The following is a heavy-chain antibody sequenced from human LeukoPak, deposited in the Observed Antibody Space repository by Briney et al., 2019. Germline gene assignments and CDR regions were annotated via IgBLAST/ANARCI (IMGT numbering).Heavy chain of an antibody. Sequence: PGGSLRLSCAASGFTFSSYGMHWVRQAPGKGLEWVAFTRYDGSNKYYADSVKGRFTISRDNSKNTLYLQMNSLRADDTAVYYCAKARDFYYYDSSWHYPNYWGQGTLVTVSS. J-gene: IGHJ4*02. V-gene: IGHV3-30*02. CDR2: TRYDGSNK. CDR1: GFTFSSYG. D-gene: IGHD3-22*01. CDR3: AKARDFYYYDSSWHYPNY.